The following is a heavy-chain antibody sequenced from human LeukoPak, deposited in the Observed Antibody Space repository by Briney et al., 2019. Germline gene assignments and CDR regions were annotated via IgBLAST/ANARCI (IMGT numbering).Heavy chain of an antibody. J-gene: IGHJ3*02. D-gene: IGHD2-15*01. V-gene: IGHV3-21*01. Sequence: GGSLRLSCAASGFTFSSYSMNWVRQAPGKGLEWVSSISSSSSYIYYADSVKGRFTISRDNAKNSLYLQMNSLRAGDTAVYYCARANGVVEYGHDAFDIWGQGTMVTVSS. CDR3: ARANGVVEYGHDAFDI. CDR1: GFTFSSYS. CDR2: ISSSSSYI.